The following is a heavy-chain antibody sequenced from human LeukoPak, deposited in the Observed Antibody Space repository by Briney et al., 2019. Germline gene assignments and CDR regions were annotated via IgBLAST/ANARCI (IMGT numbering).Heavy chain of an antibody. D-gene: IGHD3-10*01. J-gene: IGHJ4*02. Sequence: PGGSLRLSCAASGFTFSSHGMNWVRQAPGKGLEWVSGISPNGVITYYADSVKGRFTISRDNSKNTLYLQMNSLRAKDTAVYYCARRGRGFGELPIMGYYFDYWGQGTLVTVSS. CDR2: ISPNGVIT. CDR1: GFTFSSHG. V-gene: IGHV3-23*01. CDR3: ARRGRGFGELPIMGYYFDY.